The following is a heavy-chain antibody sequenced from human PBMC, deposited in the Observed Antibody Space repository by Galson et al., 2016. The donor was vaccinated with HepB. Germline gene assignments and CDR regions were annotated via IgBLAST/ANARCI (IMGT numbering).Heavy chain of an antibody. CDR2: IYQGETA. D-gene: IGHD3-3*01. Sequence: TLSLTCAVSGVSITSGGFSWNWIRQPPGKGLEWIGYIYQGETAYYTPSLRSRVTMALHRTNNLFSLQLSSVTAADTAVYYCARGTYDFWSGFSPTEYYFDYWGQGALVAVSS. CDR1: GVSITSGGFS. CDR3: ARGTYDFWSGFSPTEYYFDY. V-gene: IGHV4-30-2*01. J-gene: IGHJ4*02.